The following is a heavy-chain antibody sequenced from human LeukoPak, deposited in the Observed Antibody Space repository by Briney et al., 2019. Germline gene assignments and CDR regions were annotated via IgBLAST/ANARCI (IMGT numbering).Heavy chain of an antibody. Sequence: GGSLRLSCAASGFTFSAHWMHWVRQGPGKGLVWVARITHEGGDANYADSVKGRFTISRDNANKVLYLEMNSLTADDTGVYYCARVLTYFDLWGQGTLVTVSS. CDR2: ITHEGGDA. V-gene: IGHV3-74*01. CDR1: GFTFSAHW. CDR3: ARVLTYFDL. J-gene: IGHJ5*01.